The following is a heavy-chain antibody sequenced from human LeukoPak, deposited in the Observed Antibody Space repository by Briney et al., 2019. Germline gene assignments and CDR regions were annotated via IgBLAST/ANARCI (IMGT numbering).Heavy chain of an antibody. CDR2: ISDSGDYT. Sequence: GGPLTLSCAGSGFTFSSYAMSWVRQAPGQGLEWVSVISDSGDYTSYADSVRGRFTISRDNSRNTLSLQMISLRPEDTAVYYCAKDTSIGKYCTNGVCSPFDYWGQGTLVTVSS. CDR3: AKDTSIGKYCTNGVCSPFDY. D-gene: IGHD2-8*01. CDR1: GFTFSSYA. V-gene: IGHV3-23*01. J-gene: IGHJ4*02.